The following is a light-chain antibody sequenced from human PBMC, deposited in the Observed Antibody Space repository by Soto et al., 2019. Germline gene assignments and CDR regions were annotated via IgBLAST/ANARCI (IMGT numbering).Light chain of an antibody. CDR3: AAWDDSLDEYV. Sequence: QSVLAQPTSASLTPGQRVTISCSGSTSNIGSNTVHWYQHLPGTAPTLLIYRNDQRPSGVPARFSGSKSGTSASLAISGLQSDDEADYYCAAWDDSLDEYVFGTGTKVTVL. V-gene: IGLV1-44*01. CDR1: TSNIGSNT. CDR2: RND. J-gene: IGLJ1*01.